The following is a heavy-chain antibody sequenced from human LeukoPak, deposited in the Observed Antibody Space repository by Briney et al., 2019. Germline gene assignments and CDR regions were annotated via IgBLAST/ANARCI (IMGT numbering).Heavy chain of an antibody. J-gene: IGHJ3*02. V-gene: IGHV3-11*04. CDR1: GFTFSDYY. Sequence: GGSLRLSCAASGFTFSDYYMSWIRQAPGKGLEWVSYISSSGSTIYYADSVKGRFTISRDNAKNSLYLQMNSLRDEDTAVYYCAREYTGSYHTFDIWGQGTMVTVSS. D-gene: IGHD1-26*01. CDR3: AREYTGSYHTFDI. CDR2: ISSSGSTI.